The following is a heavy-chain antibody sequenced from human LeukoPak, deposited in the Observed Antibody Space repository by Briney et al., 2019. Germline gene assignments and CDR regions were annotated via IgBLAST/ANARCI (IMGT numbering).Heavy chain of an antibody. Sequence: QSGGSLRLSCAESGFTFRNFWIHSVRQAPGNGLEWVANINHDESHKYYMDSVKGRFTISRDTAKNSVHLQMNSLRAEDTAVYYCARDRGYTSYDYWGQGIQVTVSS. D-gene: IGHD5-18*01. CDR3: ARDRGYTSYDY. CDR1: GFTFRNFW. CDR2: INHDESHK. J-gene: IGHJ4*02. V-gene: IGHV3-7*01.